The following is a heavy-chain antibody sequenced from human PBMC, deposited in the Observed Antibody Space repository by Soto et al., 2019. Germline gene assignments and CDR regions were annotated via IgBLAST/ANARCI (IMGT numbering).Heavy chain of an antibody. J-gene: IGHJ5*02. V-gene: IGHV3-23*01. CDR3: AKSRFQNDYGDYVGDWFDP. CDR1: GFTFSSYA. D-gene: IGHD4-17*01. Sequence: VGSLRLSCAASGFTFSSYAMSWVRQAPGKGLEWVSAISGSGGSTYYADSVKGRFTISRDNSKNTLYLQMNSLRAEDTAVYYCAKSRFQNDYGDYVGDWFDPWGQGTLVTVSS. CDR2: ISGSGGST.